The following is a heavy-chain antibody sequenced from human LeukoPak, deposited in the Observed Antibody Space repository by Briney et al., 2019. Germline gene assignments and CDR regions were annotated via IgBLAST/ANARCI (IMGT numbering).Heavy chain of an antibody. CDR1: GFTFSSYS. J-gene: IGHJ4*02. Sequence: GGSLRLSCAASGFTFSSYSMNWVRQAPGKGLEWVSSISSSSSYIYYADSVKGRFTISRDNAKNSLYLQMNSLRAEDTAVYYCARGYSSTTIDYWAREPWSPSPQ. D-gene: IGHD6-13*01. CDR2: ISSSSSYI. CDR3: ARGYSSTTIDY. V-gene: IGHV3-21*01.